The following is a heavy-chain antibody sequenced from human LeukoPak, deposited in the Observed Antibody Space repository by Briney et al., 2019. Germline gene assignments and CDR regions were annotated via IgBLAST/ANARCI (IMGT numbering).Heavy chain of an antibody. Sequence: PGGSLRLSCAASGFTFSSYEMNWVRQAPGKGLEWVSYISSSGSTIYYADSVKGRFTISRDNAKNSLYLQMKSLRAEDTAVYYCARDTTPYYDYVWGSQGVFDYWGQGTLVTVSS. CDR2: ISSSGSTI. D-gene: IGHD3-16*01. V-gene: IGHV3-48*03. J-gene: IGHJ4*02. CDR1: GFTFSSYE. CDR3: ARDTTPYYDYVWGSQGVFDY.